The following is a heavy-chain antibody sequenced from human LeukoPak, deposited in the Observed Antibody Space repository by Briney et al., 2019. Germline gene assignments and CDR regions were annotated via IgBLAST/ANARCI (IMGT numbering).Heavy chain of an antibody. Sequence: SETLSLTCTVSGGSISSSSYYWGWIRQPPGKGLEWIGSIYYSGSTYYNPSLKSRVTISVDTSKNQFSLKLSSVTAADTAVYYCARGQYYDIFDAFDIWGQGTMVAVSS. CDR1: GGSISSSSYY. D-gene: IGHD3-22*01. CDR3: ARGQYYDIFDAFDI. CDR2: IYYSGST. J-gene: IGHJ3*02. V-gene: IGHV4-39*07.